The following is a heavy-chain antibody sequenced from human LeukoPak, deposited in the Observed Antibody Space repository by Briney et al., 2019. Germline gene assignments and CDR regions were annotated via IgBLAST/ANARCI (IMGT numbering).Heavy chain of an antibody. CDR2: IIPILGIA. J-gene: IGHJ5*02. CDR3: ARDHSQLLRNWFDP. V-gene: IGHV1-69*04. CDR1: GYTFTSYD. Sequence: GASVKVSCKASGYTFTSYDISWVRQAPGQGLEWMGRIIPILGIANYAQKFQGRVTITADKSTSTAYMELSSLRSEDTAVYYCARDHSQLLRNWFDPWGQGTLVTVSS. D-gene: IGHD2-2*01.